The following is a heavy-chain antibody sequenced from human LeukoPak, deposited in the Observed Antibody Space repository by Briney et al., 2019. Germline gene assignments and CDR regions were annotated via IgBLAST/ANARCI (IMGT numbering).Heavy chain of an antibody. CDR3: ARADNVITMIED. CDR1: GSTFSSYG. J-gene: IGHJ4*02. CDR2: IWYDGSNK. Sequence: GRSLRLSCAASGSTFSSYGMHWVRQAPGKGLEWVAVIWYDGSNKYYADSVKGRFTISRDNSKNTLYLQMNSLRAEDTAVYYCARADNVITMIEDWGQGTLVTVSS. D-gene: IGHD3-22*01. V-gene: IGHV3-33*01.